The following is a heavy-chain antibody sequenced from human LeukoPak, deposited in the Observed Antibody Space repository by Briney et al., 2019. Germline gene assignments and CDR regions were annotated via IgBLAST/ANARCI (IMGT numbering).Heavy chain of an antibody. CDR2: ISSSGST. J-gene: IGHJ6*02. CDR1: GDSVSSNSYY. V-gene: IGHV4-61*03. D-gene: IGHD1-26*01. Sequence: PSETLSLTCTVSGDSVSSNSYYWTWIRQPPGKGLEWIGYISSSGSTKYNPSLESRVTISLDTSKNHFSLNLNPVTTADTAVYYCARDWMGHGYYYYGVDVWGQGTSVTVSS. CDR3: ARDWMGHGYYYYGVDV.